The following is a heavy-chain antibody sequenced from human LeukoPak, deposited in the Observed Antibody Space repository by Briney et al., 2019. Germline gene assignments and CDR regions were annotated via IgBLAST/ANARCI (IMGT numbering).Heavy chain of an antibody. J-gene: IGHJ5*01. Sequence: SQTLSLTCAISGDSVSTNSATWTWLRQSPSRGLEWVGRTYYRSKWSNDYAVSMKSRITINPDTSRNQFSLQLNSVTPEDTAVYYCARLVGASWFDSWGQGTLVTVSS. CDR2: TYYRSKWSN. D-gene: IGHD1-26*01. CDR1: GDSVSTNSAT. V-gene: IGHV6-1*01. CDR3: ARLVGASWFDS.